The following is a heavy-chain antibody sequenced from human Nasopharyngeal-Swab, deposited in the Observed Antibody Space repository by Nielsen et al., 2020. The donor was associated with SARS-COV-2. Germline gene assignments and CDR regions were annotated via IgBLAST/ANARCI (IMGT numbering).Heavy chain of an antibody. CDR2: ISAYNGNT. Sequence: ASVKVSCKASGYTFTSYAFSWVRQAPGQGLVWMGWISAYNGNTNYAQNLQGRVTMTTDTSTSTAYMELRSLRSDDTAVYYCARDRRSAGYDILTGYSNYYGMDVWGQGTTVTVSS. V-gene: IGHV1-18*01. CDR1: GYTFTSYA. D-gene: IGHD3-9*01. CDR3: ARDRRSAGYDILTGYSNYYGMDV. J-gene: IGHJ6*02.